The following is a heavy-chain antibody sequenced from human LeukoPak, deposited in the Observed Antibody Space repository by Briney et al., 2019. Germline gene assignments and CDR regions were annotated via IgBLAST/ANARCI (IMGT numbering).Heavy chain of an antibody. D-gene: IGHD7-27*01. Sequence: PSETLSLTCVVSGYSISSGYYWGWIRQPPGKGLEWIGSIWHSGITYYNPSLKSRVTISVDTSNNQFFLKLSSVTAADTAVFYCARLWGSGYYFDSWGQGTLVTVSS. CDR2: IWHSGIT. CDR3: ARLWGSGYYFDS. V-gene: IGHV4-38-2*01. CDR1: GYSISSGYY. J-gene: IGHJ4*02.